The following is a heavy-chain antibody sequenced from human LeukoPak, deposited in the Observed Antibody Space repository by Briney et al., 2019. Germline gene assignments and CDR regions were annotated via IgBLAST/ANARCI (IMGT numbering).Heavy chain of an antibody. CDR2: MNPNSGNT. Sequence: ASVKVSCKASGYTFTSYDINWVRQATGQGLEWMGWMNPNSGNTGYAQKFQGRVTMTGNTSISTAYMELSSLRSEDTAVYYCARLRYFDRSYGMDVWGQGTTVTVSS. V-gene: IGHV1-8*01. CDR1: GYTFTSYD. CDR3: ARLRYFDRSYGMDV. D-gene: IGHD3-9*01. J-gene: IGHJ6*02.